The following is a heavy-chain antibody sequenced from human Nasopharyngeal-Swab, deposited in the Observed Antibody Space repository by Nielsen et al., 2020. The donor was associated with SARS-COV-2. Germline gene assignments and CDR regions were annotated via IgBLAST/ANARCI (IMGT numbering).Heavy chain of an antibody. CDR3: ARDGVRFHNYYDSSGYYMDAFDI. Sequence: GGSLRLSCAASGFTFSNYNMNWVRQAPGKGLEWVSSISSSSSYIYYADSVKGRFTISRDNAKNSLYLQMNSLRAEDTAVYYCARDGVRFHNYYDSSGYYMDAFDIWGQGTMVTVSS. CDR2: ISSSSSYI. J-gene: IGHJ3*02. D-gene: IGHD3-22*01. V-gene: IGHV3-21*01. CDR1: GFTFSNYN.